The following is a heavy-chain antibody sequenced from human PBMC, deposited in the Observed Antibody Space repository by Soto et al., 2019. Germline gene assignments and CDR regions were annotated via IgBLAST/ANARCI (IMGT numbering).Heavy chain of an antibody. CDR3: ARDRPRYYYDSSGPDDAFDI. CDR1: GYTFTNYG. D-gene: IGHD3-22*01. V-gene: IGHV1-18*01. Sequence: ASVKVSCKASGYTFTNYGISWVRQAPGQGLEWMGWISAYNGNTNYAQKLQGRVTMTTDTSTSTAYMELRSLRSDDTAVYYCARDRPRYYYDSSGPDDAFDIWGQGTMVTVSS. CDR2: ISAYNGNT. J-gene: IGHJ3*02.